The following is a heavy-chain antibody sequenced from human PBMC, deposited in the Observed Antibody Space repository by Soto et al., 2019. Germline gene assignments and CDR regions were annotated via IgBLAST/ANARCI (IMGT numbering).Heavy chain of an antibody. J-gene: IGHJ4*02. CDR1: GGSVSSGGYF. D-gene: IGHD3-3*01. CDR2: IYNSGST. V-gene: IGHV4-30-4*01. Sequence: QVQLQESGPGLVEPSQTLSLTCTVSGGSVSSGGYFWSWIRQPPGEGLEWIGHIYNSGSTYSNPSLRGRVTISVDTSKSQFSLKLSSVTAADTAVYYCARGPSAVKIDFWGQGTLVTVSS. CDR3: ARGPSAVKIDF.